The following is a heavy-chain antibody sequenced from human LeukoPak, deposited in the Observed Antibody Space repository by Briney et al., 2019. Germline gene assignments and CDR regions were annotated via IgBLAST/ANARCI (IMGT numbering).Heavy chain of an antibody. D-gene: IGHD3-10*01. CDR3: ARDRLWFGELFGDAFDI. CDR1: GFTFSSYA. V-gene: IGHV3-30-3*01. J-gene: IGHJ3*02. Sequence: GRSLRLSCAASGFTFSSYAMHWVRQAPGKGLEWVAVISYDGSNKYYADSVKGRFTISRDNSKNTLYLQMNSLRAEDTAVYYCARDRLWFGELFGDAFDIWGQGTMVTVSS. CDR2: ISYDGSNK.